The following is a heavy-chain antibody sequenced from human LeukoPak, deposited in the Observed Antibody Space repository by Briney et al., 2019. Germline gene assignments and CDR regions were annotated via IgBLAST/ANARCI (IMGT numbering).Heavy chain of an antibody. Sequence: VGSLGLSCAASGFTFSSYGMHWVRQAPGKGLEWVAVIWYDGSNKYYADSVKGRFTISRDNSKNTLYLQMNSLRAEDTAVYYCARDAGATVGGGFDYWGQGTLVTVYS. CDR2: IWYDGSNK. V-gene: IGHV3-33*01. J-gene: IGHJ4*02. CDR1: GFTFSSYG. D-gene: IGHD4-23*01. CDR3: ARDAGATVGGGFDY.